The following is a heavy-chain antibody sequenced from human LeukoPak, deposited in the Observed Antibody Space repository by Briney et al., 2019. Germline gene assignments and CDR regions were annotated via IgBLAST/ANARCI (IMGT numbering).Heavy chain of an antibody. CDR2: IKQDGSEK. D-gene: IGHD6-13*01. Sequence: GGSLRLSCAASGFTFSSYWMSWVRQAPGKGLEWVANIKQDGSEKYYVDSVKGRFTISRDNAKNSLYLQMNSLRAEDTAVYYCARQQLVPPYYYYGMDVWGQGTTVTVSS. CDR1: GFTFSSYW. CDR3: ARQQLVPPYYYYGMDV. J-gene: IGHJ6*02. V-gene: IGHV3-7*03.